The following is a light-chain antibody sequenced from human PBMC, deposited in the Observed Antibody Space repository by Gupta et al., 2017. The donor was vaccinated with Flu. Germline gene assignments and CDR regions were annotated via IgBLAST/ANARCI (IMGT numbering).Light chain of an antibody. CDR3: QQCDSSPWS. J-gene: IGKJ2*04. CDR1: RSITNF. V-gene: IGKV1-39*01. Sequence: DIQLTQSPSSLSTSVGDRVTITCRASRSITNFLNWYQQKPGEAPKLLIYIASNLQRGVPSRFSGSGSGTEFTLTISRLQPEDLATYYCQQCDSSPWSFGQGTTMEIK. CDR2: IAS.